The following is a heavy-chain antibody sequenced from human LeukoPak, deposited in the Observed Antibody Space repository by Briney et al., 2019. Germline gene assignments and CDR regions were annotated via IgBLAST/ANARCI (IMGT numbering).Heavy chain of an antibody. Sequence: GGSVRLSCATSGFTFNNYHINWVPHSTGRALEWVSSITSSGTYIFYADSVKGRFTISRDNAKNSLYLQMNSLGPEDTAVYYCARDPYSGNYGNYYYYYMDVWGKGTTVTISS. J-gene: IGHJ6*03. CDR2: ITSSGTYI. V-gene: IGHV3-21*01. D-gene: IGHD1-26*01. CDR1: GFTFNNYH. CDR3: ARDPYSGNYGNYYYYYMDV.